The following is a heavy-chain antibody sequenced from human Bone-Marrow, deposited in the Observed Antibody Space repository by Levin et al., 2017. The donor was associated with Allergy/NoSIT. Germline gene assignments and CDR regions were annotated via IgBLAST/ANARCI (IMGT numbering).Heavy chain of an antibody. J-gene: IGHJ3*02. V-gene: IGHV3-48*02. CDR2: ISSSSSTI. Sequence: LSLTCAASGFTFSSYSMNWVRQAPGKGLEWVSYISSSSSTIYYADSVKGRFTISRDNAKNSLYLQMNSLRDEDTAVYYCARGRSTGRNAFDIWGQGTMVTVSS. CDR3: ARGRSTGRNAFDI. CDR1: GFTFSSYS. D-gene: IGHD3-9*01.